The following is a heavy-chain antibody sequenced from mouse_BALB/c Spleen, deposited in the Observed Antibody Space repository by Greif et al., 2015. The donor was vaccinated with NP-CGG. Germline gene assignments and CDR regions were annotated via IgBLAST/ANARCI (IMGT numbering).Heavy chain of an antibody. CDR1: GFTFRSYT. CDR2: ISNGGGST. V-gene: IGHV5-12-2*01. Sequence: DVQLQESGGGLVQPGGSLKLSCAASGFTFRSYTMSWVRQTPEKRLEWVAYISNGGGSTYYPDTVKGRFTISRDNAKNPLYLQMSSLKSEDTAMYYCARHGTGKAFPFAYWGQGTLVTVSA. J-gene: IGHJ3*01. D-gene: IGHD4-1*01. CDR3: ARHGTGKAFPFAY.